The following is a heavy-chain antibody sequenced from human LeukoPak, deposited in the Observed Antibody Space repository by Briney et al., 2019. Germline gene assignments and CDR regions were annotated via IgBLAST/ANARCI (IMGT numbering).Heavy chain of an antibody. CDR1: EFTFSSYS. Sequence: GGSRRLSCAASEFTFSSYSMNWVRQAPGKGLEWVGRARNKAKSYTTEYSASVKGRFTGSRDDSNKSLYLQINSLKSEDTAVYYCVRERERSTEKNYYLGAFDIWGQGTMVTVSS. J-gene: IGHJ3*02. D-gene: IGHD1-7*01. V-gene: IGHV3-72*01. CDR2: ARNKAKSYTT. CDR3: VRERERSTEKNYYLGAFDI.